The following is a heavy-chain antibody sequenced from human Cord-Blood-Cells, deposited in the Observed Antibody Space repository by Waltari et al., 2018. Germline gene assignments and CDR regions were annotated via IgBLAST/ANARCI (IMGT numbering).Heavy chain of an antibody. CDR3: ARWGTTGTTDYFDY. Sequence: QVQLQQWGAGLLKPSETLSLTCADYGGSFSGYYWSWIRQPPGKGLEWIGEINHSGSTNYNPSLKSRVTISVDTSKNQFSLKLSSVTAADTAVYYCARWGTTGTTDYFDYWGQGTLVTVSS. CDR1: GGSFSGYY. CDR2: INHSGST. D-gene: IGHD1-1*01. V-gene: IGHV4-34*01. J-gene: IGHJ4*02.